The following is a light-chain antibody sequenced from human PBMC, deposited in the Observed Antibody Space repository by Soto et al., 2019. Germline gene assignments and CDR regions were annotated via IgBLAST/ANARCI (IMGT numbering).Light chain of an antibody. CDR2: DAS. V-gene: IGKV1-8*01. CDR1: QGISSY. J-gene: IGKJ4*01. CDR3: QHLNSDPLT. Sequence: AIRMTQSPSSLSASTGDRVTITCRASQGISSYLAWYQQKPGKAPKFLIYDASTLQSGVPSRFSGSGSGTEFTLTVSSLQPEDFATYYCQHLNSDPLTFGGGTKVDIK.